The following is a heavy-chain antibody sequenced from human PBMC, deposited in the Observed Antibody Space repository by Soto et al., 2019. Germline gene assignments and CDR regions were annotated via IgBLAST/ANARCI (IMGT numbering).Heavy chain of an antibody. Sequence: VGSLRLSCAASGFTFSSYWMHWVRQAPGKGLVWVSHIHKDGSTTSYADSVKGRFTISRDDAKNTVYLQINSLRAEDTAVYYCARGGVGSFDYWGQGTQVTVS. V-gene: IGHV3-74*01. CDR2: IHKDGSTT. CDR1: GFTFSSYW. D-gene: IGHD2-2*03. CDR3: ARGGVGSFDY. J-gene: IGHJ4*02.